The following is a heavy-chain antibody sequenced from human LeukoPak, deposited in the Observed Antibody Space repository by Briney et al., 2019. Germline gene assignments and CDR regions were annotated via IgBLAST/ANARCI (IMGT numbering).Heavy chain of an antibody. Sequence: RAGGFLRLSCAASGFTFSSYWMNWVRQVPGKGLVWVSRIASDGNNRDYADSVKGRFTISRDNAKNTLYLQMNSLRVEDTAVYYCARGRPHGNDYWGQGTLVTVSS. J-gene: IGHJ4*02. D-gene: IGHD4-23*01. CDR1: GFTFSSYW. V-gene: IGHV3-74*01. CDR2: IASDGNNR. CDR3: ARGRPHGNDY.